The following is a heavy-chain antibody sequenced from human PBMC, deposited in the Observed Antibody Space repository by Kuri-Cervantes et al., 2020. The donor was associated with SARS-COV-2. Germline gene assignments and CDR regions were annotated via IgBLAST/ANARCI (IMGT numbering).Heavy chain of an antibody. CDR3: ARQFGIAAAYYYYYYYMDV. V-gene: IGHV4-39*01. CDR2: IYYSGST. Sequence: SETLSLTCTVSGDSISSSRYYWGWIRQPPGKGLEWIGSIYYSGSTYYNPSLKSRVTISVDTSKNQFSLKLSSVTAADTAVYYCARQFGIAAAYYYYYYYMDVWGKGTTVTVSS. J-gene: IGHJ6*03. D-gene: IGHD6-13*01. CDR1: GDSISSSRYY.